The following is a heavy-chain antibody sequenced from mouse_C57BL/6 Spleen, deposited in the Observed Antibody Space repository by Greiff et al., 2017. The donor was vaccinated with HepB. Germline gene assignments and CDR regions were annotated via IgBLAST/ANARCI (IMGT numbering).Heavy chain of an antibody. J-gene: IGHJ3*01. Sequence: QVQLQQPGAELVKPGASVKMSYKASGYTFTSYWITWVKQRPGQGLEWIGDIYPGSGSTNYNEKFKSKATLTVDTSSSTAYMQLSSLTSEDSAVYYCAFYYGSSYGWFAYWGQGTLVTVSA. CDR3: AFYYGSSYGWFAY. CDR2: IYPGSGST. V-gene: IGHV1-55*01. CDR1: GYTFTSYW. D-gene: IGHD1-1*01.